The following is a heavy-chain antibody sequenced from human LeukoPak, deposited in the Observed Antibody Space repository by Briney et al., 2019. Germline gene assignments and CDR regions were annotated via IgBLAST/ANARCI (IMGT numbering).Heavy chain of an antibody. V-gene: IGHV3-7*01. CDR3: ARVEAARRIRYFDY. Sequence: GGSLRLSCAASGFTFSSYWMSWVRQAPGKGLEWVANIKQDGSEKYYVDSVKGRLTISRDNAKNSLYLQMNSLRAEDTAVYYCARVEAARRIRYFDYWGQGTLVTVSS. D-gene: IGHD6-6*01. J-gene: IGHJ4*02. CDR2: IKQDGSEK. CDR1: GFTFSSYW.